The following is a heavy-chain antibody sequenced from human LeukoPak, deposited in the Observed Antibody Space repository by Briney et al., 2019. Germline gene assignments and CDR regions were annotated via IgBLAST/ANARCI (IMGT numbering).Heavy chain of an antibody. D-gene: IGHD3-10*01. CDR3: AKGLLWFGELSS. V-gene: IGHV3-23*01. J-gene: IGHJ4*02. CDR2: ITGGGGTT. Sequence: GGSLRLSCEASGFIFSTYAMSWVRHVPEKGLEWVSSITGGGGTTDYADSVKGRFTISRDNSKNTMYLQMNSLRAEDTAIYYCAKGLLWFGELSSWGQGTLVTVSS. CDR1: GFIFSTYA.